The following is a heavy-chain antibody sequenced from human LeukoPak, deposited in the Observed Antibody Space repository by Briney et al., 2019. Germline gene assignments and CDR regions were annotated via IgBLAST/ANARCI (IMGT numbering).Heavy chain of an antibody. CDR2: IFYSGST. D-gene: IGHD2-2*01. CDR1: GGSLTTTAYY. J-gene: IGHJ5*02. Sequence: SETLSLTCTVSGGSLTTTAYYWGWIRQPPGKGLEWIGNIFYSGSTYYNPSLKSRVTISVDTSKNQFSLKLSSVTAADTAVYYCARHARDIVVVPAAWFDPWGQGTLVTVSS. CDR3: ARHARDIVVVPAAWFDP. V-gene: IGHV4-39*01.